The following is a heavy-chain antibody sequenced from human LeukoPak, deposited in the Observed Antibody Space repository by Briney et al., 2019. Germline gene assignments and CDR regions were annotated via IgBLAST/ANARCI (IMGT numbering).Heavy chain of an antibody. Sequence: GRSLRLSCAAFGFTFSSYAMHWVRQAPGKGLEWVAVISYDGNSEYYADSVKGRFTISKDNSENTLYLQMNSLRAEDTAVYYCARPGGIYGDSNWFDPWGQGTLVTASS. CDR1: GFTFSSYA. CDR2: ISYDGNSE. CDR3: ARPGGIYGDSNWFDP. V-gene: IGHV3-30-3*01. D-gene: IGHD4-17*01. J-gene: IGHJ5*02.